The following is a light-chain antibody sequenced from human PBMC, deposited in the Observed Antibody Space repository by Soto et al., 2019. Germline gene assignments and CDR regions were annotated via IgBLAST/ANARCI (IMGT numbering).Light chain of an antibody. J-gene: IGLJ2*01. CDR3: TSWKTSTTMK. Sequence: QSALTQPASVSGSPGQSITISCTGTSSDVGAYNYVSWYQQHPGKAPKLMIYDVNIRPSGVSNRFSGSKSGNTASLTISGLQAEDGADYYCTSWKTSTTMKFGGGTKLTVL. V-gene: IGLV2-14*01. CDR1: SSDVGAYNY. CDR2: DVN.